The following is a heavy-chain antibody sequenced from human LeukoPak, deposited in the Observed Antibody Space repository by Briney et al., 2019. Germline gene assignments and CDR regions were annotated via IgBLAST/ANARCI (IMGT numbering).Heavy chain of an antibody. CDR1: GYTFTTHG. V-gene: IGHV1-18*01. CDR3: ARTDLYFYDSSGYNRSPNVKWLDP. Sequence: WASVKVSCKASGYTFTTHGVSWVRQAPGQGLEWMGWISPYNGNTNFAQRFQGRVTMTTDTPTTTAYMELRNLRSDDTAVYYCARTDLYFYDSSGYNRSPNVKWLDPWGQGTLVTVSS. J-gene: IGHJ5*02. CDR2: ISPYNGNT. D-gene: IGHD3-22*01.